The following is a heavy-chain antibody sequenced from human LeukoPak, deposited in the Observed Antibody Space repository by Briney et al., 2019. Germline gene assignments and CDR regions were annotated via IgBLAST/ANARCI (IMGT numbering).Heavy chain of an antibody. Sequence: PSETLSLTCTVSGGSISSSSYYWGWIRQPPGTGLEWLGSIYHSGSTYYNPSLKSRVTISVDTSKNQFSLKLSSVTAADTAVYYCARVEVDYYGSGSYGRGGKKAKYYFDYWGQGTLVTVSS. D-gene: IGHD3-10*01. J-gene: IGHJ4*02. CDR3: ARVEVDYYGSGSYGRGGKKAKYYFDY. CDR1: GGSISSSSYY. V-gene: IGHV4-39*07. CDR2: IYHSGST.